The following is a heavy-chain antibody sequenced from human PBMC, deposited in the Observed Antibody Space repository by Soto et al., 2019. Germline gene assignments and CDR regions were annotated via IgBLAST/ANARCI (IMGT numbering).Heavy chain of an antibody. D-gene: IGHD6-13*01. CDR3: ARNSSTWYMDF. J-gene: IGHJ6*02. CDR2: VQPGESHI. V-gene: IGHV5-51*01. Sequence: RGESLKISCKGSGYSFTNYWIGWVRQMPGKGLEWMGLVQPGESHIRYSPSFQGQVTISADKSISTAYLQWSSLKASDTAMYYCARNSSTWYMDFWGRGTTVTVSS. CDR1: GYSFTNYW.